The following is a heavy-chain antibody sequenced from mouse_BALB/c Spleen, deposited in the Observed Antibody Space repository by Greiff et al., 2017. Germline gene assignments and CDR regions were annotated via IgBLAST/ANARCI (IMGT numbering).Heavy chain of an antibody. D-gene: IGHD2-1*01. Sequence: QVQLQQSGPGLVQPSQSLSITCTVSGFSLTSYGVHWVRQSPGKGLEWLGVIWSGGSTDYNAAFISRLSISKDNSKSQVFFKMNSLQANDTAIYYCARKGESIYYGNYGAMDYWGQGTSVTVSS. CDR1: GFSLTSYG. CDR2: IWSGGST. J-gene: IGHJ4*01. V-gene: IGHV2-2*02. CDR3: ARKGESIYYGNYGAMDY.